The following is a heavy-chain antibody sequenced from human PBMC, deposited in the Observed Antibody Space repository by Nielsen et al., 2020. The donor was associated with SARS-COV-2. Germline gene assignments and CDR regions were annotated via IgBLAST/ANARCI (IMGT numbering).Heavy chain of an antibody. CDR1: GGTFSSYA. CDR2: IIPIFGTA. V-gene: IGHV1-69*06. CDR3: ARATDYYYGMDV. J-gene: IGHJ6*02. Sequence: SVKVSCKASGGTFSSYAISWVRRAPGQGLEWMGGIIPIFGTANYAQKFQGRVTITADKSTSTAYMELSSLRSEDTAVYYCARATDYYYGMDVWGQGTTVTVSS.